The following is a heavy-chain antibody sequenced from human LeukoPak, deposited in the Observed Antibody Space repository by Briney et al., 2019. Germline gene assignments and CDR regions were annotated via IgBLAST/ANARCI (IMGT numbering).Heavy chain of an antibody. V-gene: IGHV1-69*05. CDR3: ARDLSYCSGGSCYSDY. CDR1: GGTFSSYA. Sequence: SVKVSCKXSGGTFSSYAISWVRQAPGQGLEWMGRIIPIFGTANYAQKFQGRVTITTDESTSTAYMELSSLRSEDTAVYYCARDLSYCSGGSCYSDYWGQGTLVTVSS. J-gene: IGHJ4*02. D-gene: IGHD2-15*01. CDR2: IIPIFGTA.